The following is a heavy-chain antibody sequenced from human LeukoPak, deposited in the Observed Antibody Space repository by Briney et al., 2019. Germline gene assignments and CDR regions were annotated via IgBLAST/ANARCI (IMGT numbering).Heavy chain of an antibody. CDR1: GFSFSSYW. J-gene: IGHJ4*02. Sequence: PGGSLRLSCAGSGFSFSSYWMGCVRQTPGKGLEYVANIIQDGGETHYVDSVKGRFTISRDNAKKQLYLQMNRLRGEDTAVYYCVRDLGDDSIGRDYAGNDFWGQGTLVIVSS. CDR2: IIQDGGET. CDR3: VRDLGDDSIGRDYAGNDF. V-gene: IGHV3-7*01. D-gene: IGHD2-21*01.